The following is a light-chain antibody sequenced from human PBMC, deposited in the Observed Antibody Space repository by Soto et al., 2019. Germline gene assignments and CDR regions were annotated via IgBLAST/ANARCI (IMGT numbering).Light chain of an antibody. CDR2: GAS. CDR3: QQYNNWPSTT. V-gene: IGKV3-15*01. J-gene: IGKJ1*01. CDR1: QSVSSN. Sequence: IVITQSPATLSVSPGERATLSCRASQSVSSNLAWYQQKPGQAPRLRIYGASTRANGIPARFSGSGSGTELTLTISSLQSEDFAVYYCQQYNNWPSTTFGQGTKVDIK.